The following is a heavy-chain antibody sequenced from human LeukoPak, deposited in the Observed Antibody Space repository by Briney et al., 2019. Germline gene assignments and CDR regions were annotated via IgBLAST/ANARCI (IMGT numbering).Heavy chain of an antibody. D-gene: IGHD3-3*01. Sequence: SETLSLTCTVSGGSISSYYWSWIRQPPGKGLEWIGYIYYSGSTNYNPSLKSRVTISVDTSKNQFSLKLSSVTAADTAVYYCARDNGAYDFWSGPDPNWFDPWGQGTLVTVSS. V-gene: IGHV4-59*01. CDR3: ARDNGAYDFWSGPDPNWFDP. J-gene: IGHJ5*02. CDR2: IYYSGST. CDR1: GGSISSYY.